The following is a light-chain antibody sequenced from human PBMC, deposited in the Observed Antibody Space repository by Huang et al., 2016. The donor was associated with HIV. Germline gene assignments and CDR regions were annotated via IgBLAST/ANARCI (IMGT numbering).Light chain of an antibody. CDR1: QSVSSTY. CDR3: QQYDTSQGIT. V-gene: IGKV3-20*01. Sequence: EIVLTQSPGTLSLSPGESATLSCRARQSVSSTYLAWYQQNPGQAPRLLIFGASSRATDIPDRFIGSGSGTEFTLTISRLEPEDFAVYYCQQYDTSQGITFGQGTRLEIK. CDR2: GAS. J-gene: IGKJ5*01.